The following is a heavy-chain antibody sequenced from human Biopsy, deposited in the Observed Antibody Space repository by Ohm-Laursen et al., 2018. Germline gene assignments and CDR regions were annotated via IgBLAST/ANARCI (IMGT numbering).Heavy chain of an antibody. Sequence: SLRLSCAASGFTVSDNHISWIRQAPGKGLQWVSLIYSDGNAYYADSVKGRFTISRDIPRNTLYLQMNSLRVEDTAVYYCARGPGKLWSGYYTWGQGSLVSVSS. D-gene: IGHD3-3*01. J-gene: IGHJ5*02. CDR2: IYSDGNA. CDR1: GFTVSDNH. V-gene: IGHV3-53*01. CDR3: ARGPGKLWSGYYT.